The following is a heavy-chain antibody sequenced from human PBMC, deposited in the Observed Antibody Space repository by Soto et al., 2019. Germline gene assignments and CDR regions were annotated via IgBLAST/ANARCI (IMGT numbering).Heavy chain of an antibody. V-gene: IGHV3-11*01. J-gene: IGHJ4*02. CDR1: GFTFSDYY. D-gene: IGHD2-15*01. CDR2: ISDSGKAI. CDR3: TRGANRWHV. Sequence: QVQLVESGGGLVKPGGSLRLSCAASGFTFSDYYMSWIRQSPGKGLEYISYISDSGKAIYYIDSVKGRFTISRDNAKNSLFLQMNSLRADDTAVYYCTRGANRWHVWGQGTLVTVSS.